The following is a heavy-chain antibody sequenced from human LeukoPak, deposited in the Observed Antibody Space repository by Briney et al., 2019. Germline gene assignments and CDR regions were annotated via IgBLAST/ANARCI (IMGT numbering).Heavy chain of an antibody. CDR3: AREDADTAMVLVYFDY. J-gene: IGHJ4*02. CDR2: IRYDGSDK. Sequence: QPGGSLRLSCAASGFTFSSYGMHWVRQAPGKGLEWVAFIRYDGSDKYYADSVKGRFTISRDNSKSTLYLQMNSLRAEDTAVYYCAREDADTAMVLVYFDYWGQGTLVTVSS. V-gene: IGHV3-30*02. D-gene: IGHD5-18*01. CDR1: GFTFSSYG.